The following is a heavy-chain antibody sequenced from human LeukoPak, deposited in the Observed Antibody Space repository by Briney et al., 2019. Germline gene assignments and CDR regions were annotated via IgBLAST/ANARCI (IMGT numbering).Heavy chain of an antibody. CDR3: ARRARYCSSTSCYVGDWFDP. CDR2: IIPIFGTA. V-gene: IGHV1-69*05. D-gene: IGHD2-2*01. J-gene: IGHJ5*02. Sequence: SVKVSCKASGGTFSSYAISWVRQAPGQGLEWMGGIIPIFGTANYAQKFQGRVTITTDESTSTAYMELSSLRSEDTAVYYCARRARYCSSTSCYVGDWFDPWGQGTLVTVSS. CDR1: GGTFSSYA.